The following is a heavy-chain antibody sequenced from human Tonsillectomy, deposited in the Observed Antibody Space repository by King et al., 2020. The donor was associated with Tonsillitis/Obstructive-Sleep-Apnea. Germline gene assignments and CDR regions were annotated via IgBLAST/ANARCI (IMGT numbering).Heavy chain of an antibody. V-gene: IGHV3-20*04. CDR3: ARDSLGGGFSYGY. J-gene: IGHJ4*02. Sequence: QLVQSGGGVVRPGGSLRLSCAASGFTFDDYGMSWVRQAPGKGLDWVSCINWHGGSTGYADSVKGRFTISRDNAKNSLYLQMNSLIAEDTALYYCARDSLGGGFSYGYWGQGTLVTVSS. D-gene: IGHD5-18*01. CDR2: INWHGGST. CDR1: GFTFDDYG.